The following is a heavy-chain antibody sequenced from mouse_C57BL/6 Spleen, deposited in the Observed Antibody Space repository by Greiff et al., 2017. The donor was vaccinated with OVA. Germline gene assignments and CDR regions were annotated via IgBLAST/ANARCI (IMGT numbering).Heavy chain of an antibody. CDR3: AREGKLGYYFDY. CDR2: ISSGSSTI. CDR1: GFTFSDYG. J-gene: IGHJ2*01. V-gene: IGHV5-17*01. Sequence: EVQLQESGGGLVKPGGSLKLSCAASGFTFSDYGMHWVRQAPEKGLEWVAYISSGSSTIYYADTVKGRFTISRDNAKNTLFLQMTSLRSEDTAMYYCAREGKLGYYFDYWGQGTTLTVSS. D-gene: IGHD4-1*01.